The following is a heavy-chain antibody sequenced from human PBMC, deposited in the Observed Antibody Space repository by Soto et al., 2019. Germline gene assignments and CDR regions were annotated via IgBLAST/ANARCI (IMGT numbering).Heavy chain of an antibody. D-gene: IGHD2-15*01. J-gene: IGHJ4*02. Sequence: GGSLRLSCAASGFTFSSYSMNWVRQAPGKGLEWVSYISSSSSTIYYADSVKGRFTISRDNAKNSLYLQMNSLRAEDTAVYYCAREPDIVVVVAAIFDYWGQGTLVTVSS. CDR3: AREPDIVVVVAAIFDY. V-gene: IGHV3-48*01. CDR2: ISSSSSTI. CDR1: GFTFSSYS.